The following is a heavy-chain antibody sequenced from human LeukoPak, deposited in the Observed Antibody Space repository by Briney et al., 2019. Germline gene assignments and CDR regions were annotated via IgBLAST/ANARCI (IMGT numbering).Heavy chain of an antibody. CDR1: GFTFSSYG. J-gene: IGHJ4*02. CDR3: VLAAAGPNFDY. CDR2: ISYDGSNK. Sequence: PGRSPRLSCAASGFTFSSYGMHWVRQAPGKGLEWVAVISYDGSNKYYADSVKGRFTISRDNSKNTLYLQMNSLRAEDTAVYYCVLAAAGPNFDYWGQGTLVTVSS. D-gene: IGHD6-13*01. V-gene: IGHV3-30*03.